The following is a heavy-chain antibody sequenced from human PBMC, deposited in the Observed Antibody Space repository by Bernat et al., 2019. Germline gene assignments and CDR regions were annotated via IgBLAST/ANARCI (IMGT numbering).Heavy chain of an antibody. Sequence: QVQLVQSGAEVKKPGSSVKVSCKASGGTFSSYAISWVRQAPGQGLEWMGGIIPIFGTANYAQKFQGRVTITADKSTSTAYMELSSLRSEDTAVYYCARGGGFGELFQTYYYYYGMDVWGQGTTVTVSS. CDR2: IIPIFGTA. CDR1: GGTFSSYA. D-gene: IGHD3-10*01. J-gene: IGHJ6*02. CDR3: ARGGGFGELFQTYYYYYGMDV. V-gene: IGHV1-69*06.